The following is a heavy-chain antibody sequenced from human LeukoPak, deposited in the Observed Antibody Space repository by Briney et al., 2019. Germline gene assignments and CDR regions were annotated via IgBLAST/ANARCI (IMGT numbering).Heavy chain of an antibody. CDR2: ISAYNGNT. CDR3: ARDRAGYSYGPTWPIDY. CDR1: GYTFTSYG. V-gene: IGHV1-18*04. J-gene: IGHJ4*02. D-gene: IGHD5-18*01. Sequence: GASVKVSCKASGYTFTSYGISWVRQAPGQGLEWMGWISAYNGNTNYAQKLQGRVTMTTDTSTSTAYMELRSLRSDDTAVCYCARDRAGYSYGPTWPIDYWGQGTLVTVSS.